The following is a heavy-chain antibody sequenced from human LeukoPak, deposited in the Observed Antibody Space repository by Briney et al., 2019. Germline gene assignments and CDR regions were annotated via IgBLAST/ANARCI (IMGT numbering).Heavy chain of an antibody. CDR3: TTDLGLTMIRGVIVS. V-gene: IGHV3-15*01. CDR1: GFTFTNAW. CDR2: IKSKGDGETT. J-gene: IGHJ5*01. Sequence: GESLRLSCAASGFTFTNAWMNWVRQAPGKGLAWVGRIKSKGDGETTDCAAPVKGRFTMSRDDSKATVYLQMNYLEAEDTAVYYCTTDLGLTMIRGVIVSWGQGALVTVSS. D-gene: IGHD3-10*01.